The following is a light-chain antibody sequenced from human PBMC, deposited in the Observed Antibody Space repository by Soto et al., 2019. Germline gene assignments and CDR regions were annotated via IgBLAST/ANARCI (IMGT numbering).Light chain of an antibody. Sequence: VMTQSPATLSVSPGERATLSCWASETVATNLAWYQQKPGQAPRLLIHGASSRATGIPDRFSGSGSGTDFTLIISRLEPEDFAVYYCQQYGGSPLTFGGGTKVDIK. CDR2: GAS. CDR1: ETVATN. V-gene: IGKV3-20*01. CDR3: QQYGGSPLT. J-gene: IGKJ4*01.